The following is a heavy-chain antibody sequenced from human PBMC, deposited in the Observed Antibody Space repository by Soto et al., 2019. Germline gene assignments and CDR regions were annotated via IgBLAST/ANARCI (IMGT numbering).Heavy chain of an antibody. Sequence: TSETLSLTCTVSGGSISSYYWSWIRQPPGKGLEWIGYIYYSGSTNYNPSLKSRVTISVDTSKNQFSLKLSSVAAADTAVYYCARAMSYGDYAYYYYYMDVWGKGTTVTVS. D-gene: IGHD4-17*01. J-gene: IGHJ6*03. CDR1: GGSISSYY. V-gene: IGHV4-59*01. CDR3: ARAMSYGDYAYYYYYMDV. CDR2: IYYSGST.